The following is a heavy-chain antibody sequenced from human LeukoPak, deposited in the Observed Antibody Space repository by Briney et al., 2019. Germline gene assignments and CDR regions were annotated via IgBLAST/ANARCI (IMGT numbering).Heavy chain of an antibody. CDR2: ISGHNGNT. CDR3: ARDLSGRHSNYLIGFSFYYMDV. J-gene: IGHJ6*03. CDR1: GYTFTSYG. V-gene: IGHV1-18*01. D-gene: IGHD4-11*01. Sequence: ASVKVSCKASGYTFTSYGITWVRQAPGQGPEWMGWISGHNGNTNYAQKVQGRVTMTTDTSTSTAYMELRSLRSDDTAVYYCARDLSGRHSNYLIGFSFYYMDVWGKGTTVTVSS.